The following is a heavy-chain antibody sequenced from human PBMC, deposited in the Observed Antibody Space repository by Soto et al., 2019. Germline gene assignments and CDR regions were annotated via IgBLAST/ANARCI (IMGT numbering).Heavy chain of an antibody. CDR3: ARGAVWFGELLSSHYYYYMDV. D-gene: IGHD3-10*01. CDR1: GGSFSGYY. Sequence: SETLSLTCTVDGGSFSGYYWSWIRPPTGKGLEWIGEINHSGSTNYNPSPKSRVTISVDTSKNQFSLKLSSVTAADTAVYYCARGAVWFGELLSSHYYYYMDVWGKGTTVTVSS. CDR2: INHSGST. J-gene: IGHJ6*03. V-gene: IGHV4-34*01.